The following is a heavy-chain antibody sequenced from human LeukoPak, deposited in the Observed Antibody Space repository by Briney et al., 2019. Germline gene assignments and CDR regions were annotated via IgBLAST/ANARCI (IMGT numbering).Heavy chain of an antibody. CDR3: ARSSSSWYHDY. V-gene: IGHV3-74*01. CDR2: INSDGSST. Sequence: GGSLRLSCPASGFTFSSYWMHWVRQAPGKGLVWVSRINSDGSSTSYADSVKGRFTISRDNAKNTLYLQMNSLRAEDTAVYYCARSSSSWYHDYWGQGTLVTVSS. J-gene: IGHJ4*02. CDR1: GFTFSSYW. D-gene: IGHD6-13*01.